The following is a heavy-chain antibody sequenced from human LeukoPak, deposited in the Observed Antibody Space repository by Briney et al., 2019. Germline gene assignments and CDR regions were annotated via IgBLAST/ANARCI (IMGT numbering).Heavy chain of an antibody. Sequence: KPSAPLSLTCTVSGGSISSSSYYWGWSRQPPGKGLEWFGSIYYSGTTYYTPSLRSRVTISVDTTKNQFSLKLSSVTAADTAVYYCARQAYYYGSGSYTYFDYWGQGTLVTVSS. D-gene: IGHD3-10*01. CDR2: IYYSGTT. V-gene: IGHV4-39*01. CDR1: GGSISSSSYY. J-gene: IGHJ4*02. CDR3: ARQAYYYGSGSYTYFDY.